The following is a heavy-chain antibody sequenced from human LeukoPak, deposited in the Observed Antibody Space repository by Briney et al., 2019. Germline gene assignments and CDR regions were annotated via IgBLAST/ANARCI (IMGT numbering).Heavy chain of an antibody. V-gene: IGHV3-23*01. CDR3: AKDLTYYYYGMDV. D-gene: IGHD4/OR15-4a*01. CDR1: GFTFSSYA. CDR2: ISGSGGST. J-gene: IGHJ6*04. Sequence: GGSLRLSCVASGFTFSSYAMSWVRQAPGKGLEWVSVISGSGGSTYYADSVKGRFTISRDKSKNTLYLQMNSLRAEDTAVYYCAKDLTYYYYGMDVWGKGTTVTVSS.